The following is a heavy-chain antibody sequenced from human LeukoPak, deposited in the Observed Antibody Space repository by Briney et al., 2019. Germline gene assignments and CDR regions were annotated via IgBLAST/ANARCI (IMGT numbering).Heavy chain of an antibody. J-gene: IGHJ5*02. V-gene: IGHV3-48*01. Sequence: GGSLRLSCAASGFTFSSYSMNWVRQAPGKGLEWVSYISSSSSTIYYADSVKGRFTISRDNAKNSLYLQMNSLRAEDTAVYYCAREAASFVPIPNWFDPWGQGTLDTVSS. D-gene: IGHD3-3*01. CDR1: GFTFSSYS. CDR2: ISSSSSTI. CDR3: AREAASFVPIPNWFDP.